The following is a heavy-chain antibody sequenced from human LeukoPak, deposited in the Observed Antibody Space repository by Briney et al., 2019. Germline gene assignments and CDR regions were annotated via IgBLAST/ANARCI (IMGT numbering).Heavy chain of an antibody. V-gene: IGHV3-7*01. CDR2: IKQDGSEK. CDR1: GFTLSNYW. D-gene: IGHD6-19*01. CDR3: ARYSSGWDRVTFDY. J-gene: IGHJ4*02. Sequence: GGSLRLSCAASGFTLSNYWMSWVRQAPGKGLEWVANIKQDGSEKYYVDSVKGRFTISRDNAKNSLYLQMNSLRAEDTAVYYCARYSSGWDRVTFDYWGQGTLVTVSS.